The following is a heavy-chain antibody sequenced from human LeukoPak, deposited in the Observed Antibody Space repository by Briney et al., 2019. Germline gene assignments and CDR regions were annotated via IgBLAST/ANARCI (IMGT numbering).Heavy chain of an antibody. CDR1: GGSISSYY. V-gene: IGHV4-59*01. Sequence: SETLSLTCTVSGGSISSYYWSWIRQPPGKGLEWIGYIYYSGSTNYNPSLKSRVTISVDTSKNQFSLKLSSVTAADTAVYYCAGGGSSWYRNYFDYWGQGTLVTVSS. J-gene: IGHJ4*02. CDR3: AGGGSSWYRNYFDY. D-gene: IGHD6-13*01. CDR2: IYYSGST.